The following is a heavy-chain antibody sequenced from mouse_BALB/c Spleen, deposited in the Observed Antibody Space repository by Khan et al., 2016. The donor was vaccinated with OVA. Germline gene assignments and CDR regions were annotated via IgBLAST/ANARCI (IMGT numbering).Heavy chain of an antibody. CDR1: GDSITSGY. J-gene: IGHJ2*01. CDR3: AGTSYYGNYYFDY. D-gene: IGHD2-10*01. V-gene: IGHV3-8*02. Sequence: EVQLQESGPSLVKPSQTLSLTCSVTGDSITSGYWNWIRKFPGNKLEYMGYISYSGSPYYNPSLKSRISITRDTSKNPCSLQLNSVTTEDTATYYCAGTSYYGNYYFDYWGQGTTLTVSS. CDR2: ISYSGSP.